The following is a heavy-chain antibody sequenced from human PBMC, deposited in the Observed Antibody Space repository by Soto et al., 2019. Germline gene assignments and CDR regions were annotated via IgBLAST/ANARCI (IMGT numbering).Heavy chain of an antibody. D-gene: IGHD4-17*01. V-gene: IGHV1-3*01. CDR1: RYSFTTYA. CDR3: ARDPGTGAGLRAYHFDY. Sequence: QVQLVQSGAEVKKPGASVKVSCKASRYSFTTYALHWVRQAPGQRLEWMGWINAGNGDTKYSEKFQGRVTITRDTSENTAYMELSSLRSEDTSVYYCARDPGTGAGLRAYHFDYWGQGTLVTFSS. CDR2: INAGNGDT. J-gene: IGHJ4*02.